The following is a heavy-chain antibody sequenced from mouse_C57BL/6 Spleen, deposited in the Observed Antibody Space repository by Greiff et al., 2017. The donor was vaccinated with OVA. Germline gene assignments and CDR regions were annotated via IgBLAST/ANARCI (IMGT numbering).Heavy chain of an antibody. CDR1: GYTFTSYW. J-gene: IGHJ2*01. CDR2: IDPSDSYT. V-gene: IGHV1-69*01. CDR3: ARRGSNYSYYFDY. Sequence: QVQLQQPGAELVMPGASVKLSCEASGYTFTSYWMHWVKQRPGQGLEWIGEIDPSDSYTNYNQKFKGKSTLTVDKSSSTAYMQLSSLTSEDSAVYYCARRGSNYSYYFDYWGQGTTLTVSS. D-gene: IGHD2-5*01.